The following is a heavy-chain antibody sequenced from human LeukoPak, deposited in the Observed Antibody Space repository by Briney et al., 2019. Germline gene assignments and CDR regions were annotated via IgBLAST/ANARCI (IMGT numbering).Heavy chain of an antibody. CDR3: ARDLEYLD. J-gene: IGHJ4*02. Sequence: PSETLSLTCTVSGYSISSGYYWGWIRQPPGKGLEWIGSIYHSGSTYYNPSLKSRVTISVDTSKNQFSLKLSSVTAADTAVYYCARDLEYLDWGQGTLVTVSS. CDR2: IYHSGST. CDR1: GYSISSGYY. D-gene: IGHD6-6*01. V-gene: IGHV4-38-2*02.